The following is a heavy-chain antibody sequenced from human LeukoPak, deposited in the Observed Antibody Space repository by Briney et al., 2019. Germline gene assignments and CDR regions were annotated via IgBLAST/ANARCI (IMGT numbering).Heavy chain of an antibody. CDR1: GLTFSSHW. D-gene: IGHD2-15*01. J-gene: IGHJ4*02. V-gene: IGHV3-7*01. Sequence: GGSLRLSCAASGLTFSSHWMSWVRQAPGQGLEWVANISPDGDRENYVDSVKGRFSISRDNAKNSLFLQMHSLSAEDPAVYYCASKFPYCSGGSCALGGQGTLVTVSS. CDR3: ASKFPYCSGGSCAL. CDR2: ISPDGDRE.